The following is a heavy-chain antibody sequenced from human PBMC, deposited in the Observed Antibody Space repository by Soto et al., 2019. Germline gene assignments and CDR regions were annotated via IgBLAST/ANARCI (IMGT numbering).Heavy chain of an antibody. V-gene: IGHV1-3*01. CDR2: INADNGKT. D-gene: IGHD2-15*01. Sequence: ASVKVSCKASGYTFTSYVMHWIRQAPGQRLEWMGYINADNGKTKCSEKYQGRVSITRDTSANTVYMELSSLRFEDTAVYYCAREFESLGGSWREYFKPWGQGTLVTVSS. J-gene: IGHJ1*01. CDR3: AREFESLGGSWREYFKP. CDR1: GYTFTSYV.